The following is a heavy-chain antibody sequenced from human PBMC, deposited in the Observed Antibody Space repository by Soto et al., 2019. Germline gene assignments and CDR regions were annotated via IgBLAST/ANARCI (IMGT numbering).Heavy chain of an antibody. CDR3: ARGYSNYGMDV. J-gene: IGHJ6*02. Sequence: PSETLSLTYAVSGHSISSGYYWGWIRQPPGKGLEWIGSFYHSGSTYYNPSLKSRVTISVDTSKNQFSLKLSSVTAADTAVYYCARGYSNYGMDVWGQGTTVTVSS. CDR1: GHSISSGYY. D-gene: IGHD4-4*01. CDR2: FYHSGST. V-gene: IGHV4-38-2*01.